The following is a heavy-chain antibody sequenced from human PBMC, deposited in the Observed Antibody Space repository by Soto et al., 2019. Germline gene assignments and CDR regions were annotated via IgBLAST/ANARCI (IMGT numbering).Heavy chain of an antibody. CDR1: GGTFSSYA. D-gene: IGHD1-26*01. CDR3: AKGGSSTIYNWYFDL. V-gene: IGHV1-69*01. Sequence: QVQLVQSGAEVKKPGSSVKVSCKASGGTFSSYAISWVRQAPGQGLEWMGGIIPIFGTANYAQKFQGRVTITADESTSTAYMEMSSLRSEDTAVYYCAKGGSSTIYNWYFDLWGRGTLVTVSS. CDR2: IIPIFGTA. J-gene: IGHJ2*01.